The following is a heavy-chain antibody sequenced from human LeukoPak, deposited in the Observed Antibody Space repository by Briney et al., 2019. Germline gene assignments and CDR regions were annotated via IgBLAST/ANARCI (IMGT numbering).Heavy chain of an antibody. D-gene: IGHD1-26*01. Sequence: PGGSLRLSCAVSGFTFSNAWMSWVRQAPGKGLEWVGRIKSKTDGGTTDYAAPVKGRFTISRDDSKNTLYLQMNSLKTEDTAVYYCTTDLRWEPPPPDYWGQGTLVTVSS. V-gene: IGHV3-15*01. CDR3: TTDLRWEPPPPDY. J-gene: IGHJ4*02. CDR2: IKSKTDGGTT. CDR1: GFTFSNAW.